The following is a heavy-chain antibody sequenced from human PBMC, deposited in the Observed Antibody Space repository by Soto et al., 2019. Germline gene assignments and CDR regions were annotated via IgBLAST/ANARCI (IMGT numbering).Heavy chain of an antibody. CDR2: ISSSSSYI. Sequence: GGSLRLSCAASGFTFSSYSMNWVRQAPGKGLEWVSSISSSSSYIYYADSVKGRFAISRDNAKNSLYLQMNSLRAEDTAVYYCARDSDKWLTPRMFNYMDVWGKGTTVTVSS. CDR1: GFTFSSYS. D-gene: IGHD3-22*01. J-gene: IGHJ6*03. V-gene: IGHV3-21*01. CDR3: ARDSDKWLTPRMFNYMDV.